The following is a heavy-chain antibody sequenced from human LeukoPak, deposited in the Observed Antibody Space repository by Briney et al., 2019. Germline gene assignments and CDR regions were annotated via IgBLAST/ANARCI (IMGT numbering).Heavy chain of an antibody. Sequence: GASVKASCKASGYTFTGYHMHWVRQAPGQGLEWMGWINPNSGGTNYARKFQGRVTMTRDTSISTAYMELSRLRSDDTAVFYCARGHGSGSTIWFDPWGQGTLVTVSS. CDR1: GYTFTGYH. V-gene: IGHV1-2*02. J-gene: IGHJ5*02. CDR2: INPNSGGT. CDR3: ARGHGSGSTIWFDP. D-gene: IGHD3-10*01.